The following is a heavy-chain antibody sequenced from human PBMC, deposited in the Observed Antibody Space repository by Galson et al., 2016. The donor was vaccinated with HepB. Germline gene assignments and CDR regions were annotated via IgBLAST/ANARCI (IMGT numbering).Heavy chain of an antibody. CDR3: ARSVPIAVAGNRWFDP. V-gene: IGHV1-18*04. J-gene: IGHJ5*02. CDR1: GYTFHNYG. D-gene: IGHD6-19*01. Sequence: SVKVSCKASGYTFHNYGISWVRQAPGQGLEWMGWINPYNGNTKYAQKVQGRVTMTTDTSTTTAYMELRSLRPDDTAVYYCARSVPIAVAGNRWFDPWGQGTLVTVSS. CDR2: INPYNGNT.